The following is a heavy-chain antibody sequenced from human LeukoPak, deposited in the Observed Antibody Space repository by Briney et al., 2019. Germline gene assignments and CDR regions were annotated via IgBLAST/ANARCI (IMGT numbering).Heavy chain of an antibody. D-gene: IGHD6-13*01. J-gene: IGHJ4*02. CDR3: AKGTNIAAGIFDY. CDR1: GFSFSIYW. CDR2: IKQNGGEK. Sequence: PGRSLSLSRAASGFSFSIYWLRWVRDAPTKGWEGGANIKQNGGEKTYVAYVKGRFTISRDNAKNSLYLQMNSLRADDTAVYYCAKGTNIAAGIFDYWGQGTLVTVSS. V-gene: IGHV3-7*04.